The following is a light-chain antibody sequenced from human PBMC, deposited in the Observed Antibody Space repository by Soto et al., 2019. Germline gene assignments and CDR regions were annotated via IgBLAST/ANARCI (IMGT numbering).Light chain of an antibody. CDR1: SGHSTYA. Sequence: QLVLTQSPSASASLGASVKLTCTLSSGHSTYAIAWHQQQPDKGPRYLMKLNSDGSHSKGDGIPDRFSGSSSGAERHLTISSIPSEDEADYYCQTWGTAIHDVVFGGGTKVTVL. CDR3: QTWGTAIHDVV. CDR2: LNSDGSH. J-gene: IGLJ2*01. V-gene: IGLV4-69*01.